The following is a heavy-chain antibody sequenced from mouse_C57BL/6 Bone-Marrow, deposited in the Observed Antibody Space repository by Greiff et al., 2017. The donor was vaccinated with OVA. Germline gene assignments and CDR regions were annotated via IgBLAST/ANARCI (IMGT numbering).Heavy chain of an antibody. CDR1: GYTFTDYE. CDR2: IDPETGGT. J-gene: IGHJ2*01. Sequence: QVQLQQSGAELVRPGASVTLSCKASGYTFTDYEMHWVKQTPVHGLEWIGAIDPETGGTAYNQKFKGKAILTADKSSSTAYMELRSLTSEDSAVYYCTRRNYYNYFDYWGQGTTLTVSS. V-gene: IGHV1-15*01. CDR3: TRRNYYNYFDY. D-gene: IGHD1-1*01.